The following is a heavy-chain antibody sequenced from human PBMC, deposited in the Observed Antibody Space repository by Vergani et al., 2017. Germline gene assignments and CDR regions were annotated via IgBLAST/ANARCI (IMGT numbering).Heavy chain of an antibody. J-gene: IGHJ5*02. Sequence: QVQLVQSGAEVKKPGASVKVSCKASGYTFTGYYMHWVRQAPGQGLEWMGWINPNSGGTNYAQQFQGRVTMTRDTYISTAYMELSRLRSDDTAVYYCARPPIAAAGDNWCDPWGQGTLVTVSS. CDR2: INPNSGGT. D-gene: IGHD6-13*01. CDR1: GYTFTGYY. CDR3: ARPPIAAAGDNWCDP. V-gene: IGHV1-2*02.